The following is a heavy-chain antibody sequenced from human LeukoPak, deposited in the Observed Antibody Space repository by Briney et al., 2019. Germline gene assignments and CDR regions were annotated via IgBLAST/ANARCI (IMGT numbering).Heavy chain of an antibody. Sequence: PGGSLRLSCAASGFTLSTYWMHWVRQAPGKGLVWVSRIKSDGGSRNYADSVKGRFAISRDNAKNTLYLQMNSLRAEDTAVYYCARESSGYLDYWGQGTLVTVSS. V-gene: IGHV3-74*01. CDR3: ARESSGYLDY. CDR2: IKSDGGSR. J-gene: IGHJ4*02. CDR1: GFTLSTYW. D-gene: IGHD2-15*01.